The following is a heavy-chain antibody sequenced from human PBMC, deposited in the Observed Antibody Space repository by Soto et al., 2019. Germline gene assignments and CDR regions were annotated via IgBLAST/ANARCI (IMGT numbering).Heavy chain of an antibody. V-gene: IGHV1-69*01. CDR2: IIPMFGSA. CDR1: GGTFSTYG. D-gene: IGHD1-1*01. CDR3: AREKDTTSSVDF. Sequence: QVQLVQSGAEVKKGGSSVKVSCKASGGTFSTYGIGWVRQAPGQGLEWMGGIIPMFGSAKYAQKFQGRVTITADESTNTLYMELSSLRSEDTAVYYCAREKDTTSSVDFWGQGTLVTVSS. J-gene: IGHJ4*02.